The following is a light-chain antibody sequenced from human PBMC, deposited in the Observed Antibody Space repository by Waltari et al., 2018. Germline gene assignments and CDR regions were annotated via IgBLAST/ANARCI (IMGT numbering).Light chain of an antibody. CDR2: RDH. V-gene: IGLV1-47*01. CDR1: NSNIGRNS. J-gene: IGLJ1*01. Sequence: QSVLTQPPSASGTPGQTVTISCSGTNSNIGRNSVFWYQQLPGTAPKLLIYRDHQRPAGVPDRLSGAKSCTSASLANSGRRSEYEADYYCAACDDSLSVSDVFGSGTKVTV. CDR3: AACDDSLSVSDV.